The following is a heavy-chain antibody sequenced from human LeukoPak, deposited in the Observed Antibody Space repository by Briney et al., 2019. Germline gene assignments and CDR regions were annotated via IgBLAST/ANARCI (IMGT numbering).Heavy chain of an antibody. CDR3: AGGGLRYYFDY. CDR1: GFTFSSYG. CDR2: IYSGGST. J-gene: IGHJ4*02. V-gene: IGHV3-NL1*01. D-gene: IGHD4-17*01. Sequence: PGGSLRLSCAASGFTFSSYGMHWVRQAPGKGLEWVSMIYSGGSTYYADSVKGRFTISRDNSRNTLFLQMNSLTAEDTAVYYCAGGGLRYYFDYWGQGTLVTVSS.